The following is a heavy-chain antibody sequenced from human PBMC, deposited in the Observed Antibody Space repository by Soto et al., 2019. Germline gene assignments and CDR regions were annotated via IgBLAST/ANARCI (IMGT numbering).Heavy chain of an antibody. CDR3: ARGNSSKILLGYYDGMDV. CDR2: IIPIFGTA. CDR1: GGTFISYA. Sequence: QVQLVQSGAEVQKPGSSVKVSCKASGGTFISYAISWVRQAPGQGLEWMGGIIPIFGTANYAQKFQGRVTITADESTSTAYMELRSLRSEDTAVSYCARGNSSKILLGYYDGMDVWGQGTTVPVSS. V-gene: IGHV1-69*01. J-gene: IGHJ6*02. D-gene: IGHD1-26*01.